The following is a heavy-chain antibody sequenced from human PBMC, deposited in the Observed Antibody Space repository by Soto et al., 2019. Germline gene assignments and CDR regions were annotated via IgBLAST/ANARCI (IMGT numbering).Heavy chain of an antibody. D-gene: IGHD3-10*01. V-gene: IGHV4-39*01. CDR3: ARYVLPRRALGAFDS. J-gene: IGHJ3*02. Sequence: QLQLQESGPGLVKPSETLSLTCTVSGGSISSSSYYWGWIRQPPGKGLEWIGSIYYSGSTYYNPSPTSRVTTXXDXSXTQCALKLSSVTAADTAVYYCARYVLPRRALGAFDSWGQGTMVTVSS. CDR2: IYYSGST. CDR1: GGSISSSSYY.